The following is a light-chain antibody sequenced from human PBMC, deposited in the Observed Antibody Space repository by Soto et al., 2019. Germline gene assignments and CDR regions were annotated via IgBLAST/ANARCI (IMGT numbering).Light chain of an antibody. J-gene: IGKJ4*01. V-gene: IGKV3-15*01. CDR1: QSVSSN. Sequence: EIVMTQSPATLSVSPEERATLSCRASQSVSSNLAWYQQKPGQAPRLLIYGASTRATGIPARFSGSGSGTEFTLTISSLQSEDFAVYYCQQYNNWPPPLTFGGGTKVEIK. CDR3: QQYNNWPPPLT. CDR2: GAS.